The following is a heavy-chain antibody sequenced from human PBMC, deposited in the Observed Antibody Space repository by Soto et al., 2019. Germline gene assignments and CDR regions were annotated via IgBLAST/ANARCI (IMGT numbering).Heavy chain of an antibody. D-gene: IGHD2-15*01. Sequence: QVQLVESGGGVVQPGRSLRLSCAASGFTFSSYGMHLVRQAPGKGLEWVAVIWYDGSNKDYADSVKGRFTISRDNSKNTRYLQMNSLRAEETAVYYCAREGYCSGGSCYSVPVFDYWGQGTLVTVSS. CDR1: GFTFSSYG. V-gene: IGHV3-33*01. J-gene: IGHJ4*02. CDR3: AREGYCSGGSCYSVPVFDY. CDR2: IWYDGSNK.